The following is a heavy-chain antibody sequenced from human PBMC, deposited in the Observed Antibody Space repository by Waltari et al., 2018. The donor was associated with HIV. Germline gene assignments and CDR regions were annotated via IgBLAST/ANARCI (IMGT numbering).Heavy chain of an antibody. CDR1: GFTFDDYA. D-gene: IGHD3-10*01. CDR3: AKDMLGHYYGSGSPDY. CDR2: ISWNSGSI. V-gene: IGHV3-9*01. J-gene: IGHJ4*02. Sequence: EVQLVESGGGLVQPGRSLRLSCAASGFTFDDYAMHWVRQAPGKGLEWVSGISWNSGSIGYADSVKGRFTISRDNAKNSLYLQMNSLRAEDTALYYCAKDMLGHYYGSGSPDYWGQGTLVTVSS.